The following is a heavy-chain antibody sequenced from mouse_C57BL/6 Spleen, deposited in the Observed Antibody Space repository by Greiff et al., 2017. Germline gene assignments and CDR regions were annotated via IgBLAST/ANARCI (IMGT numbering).Heavy chain of an antibody. J-gene: IGHJ3*01. V-gene: IGHV1-64*01. CDR1: GYTFTSYW. CDR3: ARDYDYDGTWFAY. CDR2: IHPNSGST. Sequence: VQLQQPGAELVKPGASVKLSCKASGYTFTSYWMHWVKQRPGQGLEWIGMIHPNSGSTNYNEKFKSKATLTVGKSSSTAYMQLSSLTSEDSAVYYCARDYDYDGTWFAYWGQGTLVTVSA. D-gene: IGHD2-4*01.